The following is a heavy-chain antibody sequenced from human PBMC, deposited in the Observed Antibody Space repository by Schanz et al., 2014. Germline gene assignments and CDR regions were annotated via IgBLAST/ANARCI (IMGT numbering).Heavy chain of an antibody. CDR1: GGTFSTYP. CDR3: ASSGAGYSSSWDFDY. V-gene: IGHV1-69*09. Sequence: QGQLVQSGAEVKKPGSSMKVSCKASGGTFSTYPINWLRQAPGQGLEWMGRIIPILGIANYAQKFQGRVTITADKSTFTAYMDVSSLRSEDTAVYYCASSGAGYSSSWDFDYWGQGTLVTVSS. CDR2: IIPILGIA. J-gene: IGHJ4*02. D-gene: IGHD6-13*01.